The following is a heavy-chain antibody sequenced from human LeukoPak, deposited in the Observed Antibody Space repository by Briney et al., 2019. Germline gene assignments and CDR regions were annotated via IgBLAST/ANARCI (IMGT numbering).Heavy chain of an antibody. CDR2: IYYSGST. CDR3: APYDFWSGQSPQ. V-gene: IGHV4-39*07. D-gene: IGHD3-3*01. J-gene: IGHJ4*02. Sequence: SETLSLTCTVSGGSISSSSYYWGWIRQPPGKGLEWIGSIYYSGSTYYNPSLKSRVTISVDTSKNQFSLKLSSVTAADTAVYYCAPYDFWSGQSPQWGQGTLVTVSA. CDR1: GGSISSSSYY.